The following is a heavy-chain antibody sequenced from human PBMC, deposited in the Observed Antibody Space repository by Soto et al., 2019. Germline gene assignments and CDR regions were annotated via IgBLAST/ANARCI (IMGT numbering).Heavy chain of an antibody. V-gene: IGHV1-2*04. CDR1: GYNFIGQY. CDR2: INPNSGGT. CDR3: ARGYYDFWSGSLFHFDY. Sequence: ASVKVSCKASGYNFIGQYIHWVRQAPGQGLEWMGWINPNSGGTNYAQKFQGWVTMTRDTSISTAYMELSRLRSDDTAVYYCARGYYDFWSGSLFHFDYWGQGTLVTVSS. J-gene: IGHJ4*02. D-gene: IGHD3-3*01.